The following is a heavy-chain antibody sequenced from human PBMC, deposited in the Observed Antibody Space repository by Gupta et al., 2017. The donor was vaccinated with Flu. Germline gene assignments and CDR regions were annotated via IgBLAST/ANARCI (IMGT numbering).Heavy chain of an antibody. CDR1: GFTFQNYA. CDR3: VKGLGLVGFDY. Sequence: EGQLAASGGGLVQPGRSLRLSFSASGFTFQNYAMHWVRQSPGKGLEWVSGLNWNSGDIGYADSVKGRFTISRDNAKNALYLQMNSLRPEDTALYYCVKGLGLVGFDYWGQVSPVTISS. J-gene: IGHJ4*02. V-gene: IGHV3-9*01. CDR2: LNWNSGDI. D-gene: IGHD4-17*01.